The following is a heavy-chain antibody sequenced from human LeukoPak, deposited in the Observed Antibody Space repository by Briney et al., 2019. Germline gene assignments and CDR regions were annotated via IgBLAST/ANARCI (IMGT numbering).Heavy chain of an antibody. CDR2: ISYDGSNK. V-gene: IGHV3-30*04. CDR1: GFTFSSYA. J-gene: IGHJ3*02. D-gene: IGHD5-18*01. Sequence: PGGSLRLSCAASGFTFSSYAMHWVRQAPGKGLEWVAVISYDGSNKYYADSVKGRFTISRDNSKNTLYLQMNSLRAEDTAVYYCASERGYSWSYDAFDIWGQGTMVTVSS. CDR3: ASERGYSWSYDAFDI.